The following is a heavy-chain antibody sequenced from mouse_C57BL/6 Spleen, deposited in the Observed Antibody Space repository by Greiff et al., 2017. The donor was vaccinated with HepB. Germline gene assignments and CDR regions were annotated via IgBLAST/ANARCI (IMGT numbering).Heavy chain of an antibody. Sequence: QVQLQQPGAELVKPGASVKVSCKASGYTFTSYWMHWVKQRPGQGLEWIGRIHPSDSDTNYNQKFKGKATLTVDKSSSTAYMQLSSLTSEDSAVYYCAISPPWSGYYGNTGDYAMDYWGQGTSVTVSS. V-gene: IGHV1-74*01. CDR3: AISPPWSGYYGNTGDYAMDY. CDR2: IHPSDSDT. CDR1: GYTFTSYW. J-gene: IGHJ4*01. D-gene: IGHD2-1*01.